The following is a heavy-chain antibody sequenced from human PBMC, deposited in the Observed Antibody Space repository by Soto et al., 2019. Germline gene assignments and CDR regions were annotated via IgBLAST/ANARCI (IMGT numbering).Heavy chain of an antibody. CDR3: AGNETRGQDY. V-gene: IGHV1-46*04. D-gene: IGHD1-1*01. J-gene: IGHJ4*02. CDR2: INPSGGST. CDR1: GYSFTTYY. Sequence: QVQLVQSGAEVKEPGASVKVSCKASGYSFTTYYMHWVRQAPGQGLEWMGMINPSGGSTSNAQEWQGRVTVTRDTSTSTGHMELSSRRSEDTAGYYCAGNETRGQDYGGQGTLVTVAS.